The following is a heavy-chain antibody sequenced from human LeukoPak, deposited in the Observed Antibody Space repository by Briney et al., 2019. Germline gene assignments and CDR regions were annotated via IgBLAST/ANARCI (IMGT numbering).Heavy chain of an antibody. Sequence: GESLKISCKGSGYSFTSYWIGWVRQMPGKALEGMGIIYPGDSDTRYSPSFQGQVTISADKSISTAYLQWSSLKASDTAMYYCASSPTLSTEYNIDYWGQGTLVTVSS. CDR1: GYSFTSYW. J-gene: IGHJ4*02. CDR2: IYPGDSDT. CDR3: ASSPTLSTEYNIDY. D-gene: IGHD1-1*01. V-gene: IGHV5-51*01.